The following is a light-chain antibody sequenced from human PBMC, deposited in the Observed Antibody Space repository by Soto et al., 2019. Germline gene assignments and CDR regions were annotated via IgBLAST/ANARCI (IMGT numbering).Light chain of an antibody. V-gene: IGLV1-44*01. J-gene: IGLJ1*01. Sequence: QSVLTQPRSVSGTPGQSVIISCSGSRSNIGSNSVNWYQQLPGTAPKLLIYINDQRPSGVTDRFSASTSGTSVSLAISGLQSEDEADYYCASWHDILKGYAFGNGNKVTVL. CDR3: ASWHDILKGYA. CDR1: RSNIGSNS. CDR2: IND.